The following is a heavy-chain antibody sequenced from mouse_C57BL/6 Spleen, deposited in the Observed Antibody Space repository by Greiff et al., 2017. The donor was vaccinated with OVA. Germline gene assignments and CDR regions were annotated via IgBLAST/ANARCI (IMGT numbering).Heavy chain of an antibody. CDR1: GFSLTSYA. J-gene: IGHJ4*01. D-gene: IGHD2-3*01. CDR3: ARNLPDGYLIPYYAMDY. Sequence: QVQLQQSGPGLVAPSQSLSITCTVSGFSLTSYAISWVRQPPGKGLEWLGVIWTGGGTNYNSALKSRLSISKDNSKSQVFLKMNSLQTDDTARYYWARNLPDGYLIPYYAMDYWGQGTSVTVSS. V-gene: IGHV2-9-1*01. CDR2: IWTGGGT.